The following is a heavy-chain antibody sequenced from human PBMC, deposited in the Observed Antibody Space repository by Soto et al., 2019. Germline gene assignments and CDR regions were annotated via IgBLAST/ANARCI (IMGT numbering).Heavy chain of an antibody. V-gene: IGHV1-8*01. CDR1: GYTFTSYD. Sequence: ASVKVSCKASGYTFTSYDTNWVRQATGQGLEWMGRINPNGGNTSYAQKFQGRVTMTRDTSTSTVYMELSSLRSEDTAVYYCARGRNYYDSSGYYANWFDPWGQGTLVTVSS. D-gene: IGHD3-22*01. CDR2: INPNGGNT. J-gene: IGHJ5*02. CDR3: ARGRNYYDSSGYYANWFDP.